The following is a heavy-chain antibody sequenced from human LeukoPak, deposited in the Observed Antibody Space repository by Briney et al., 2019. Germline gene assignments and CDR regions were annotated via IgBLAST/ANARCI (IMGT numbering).Heavy chain of an antibody. CDR1: GGSISSSSYY. CDR3: AREDSYYYDSSGYYSGYFDL. J-gene: IGHJ2*01. CDR2: IYYSGST. Sequence: PSETLSLTCTVSGGSISSSSYYWGWIRQPPGKGLEWIGSIYYSGSTYYNPSLKSRVTISVDTSKNQFSLKLSSVTAADTAVYYCAREDSYYYDSSGYYSGYFDLWGRGTLVTVSS. V-gene: IGHV4-39*07. D-gene: IGHD3-22*01.